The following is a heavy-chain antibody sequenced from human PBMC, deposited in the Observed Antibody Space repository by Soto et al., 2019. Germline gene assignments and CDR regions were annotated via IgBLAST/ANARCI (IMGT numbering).Heavy chain of an antibody. Sequence: QVQLVQSGAEVKTPGSSVKVSCKASGGTFSSYAISWVRQAPGQGLEWRGGIIPISGTTNYAGKFQGRVTIAAEESTGTAYMELSSLRYEDTAVYYCARSQGSMTSLEIYYYYYYGMDVWGQGTTVTVSS. J-gene: IGHJ6*02. CDR1: GGTFSSYA. CDR3: ARSQGSMTSLEIYYYYYYGMDV. V-gene: IGHV1-69*01. CDR2: IIPISGTT. D-gene: IGHD2-2*01.